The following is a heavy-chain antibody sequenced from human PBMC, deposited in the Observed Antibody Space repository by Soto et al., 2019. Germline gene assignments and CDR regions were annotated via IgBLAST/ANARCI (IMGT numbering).Heavy chain of an antibody. V-gene: IGHV4-30-4*01. J-gene: IGHJ4*02. Sequence: SETLSLTCTVSGGSISSGDYYWSWIHQPPGKGLEWIGYIYYSGSTYYNPSLKSRVTTSVDTSKNQFSLKLSSVTAADTAVYYCARVGGFGATTIDYWGQGTLVTVSS. D-gene: IGHD3-10*01. CDR3: ARVGGFGATTIDY. CDR1: GGSISSGDYY. CDR2: IYYSGST.